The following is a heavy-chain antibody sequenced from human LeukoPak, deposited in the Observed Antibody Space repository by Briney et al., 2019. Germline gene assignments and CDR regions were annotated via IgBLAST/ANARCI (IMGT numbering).Heavy chain of an antibody. CDR3: AKSPSIVVVPAANFGGWFDP. V-gene: IGHV3-23*01. CDR1: GFTFSSYA. D-gene: IGHD2-2*01. Sequence: QPGGSLRLSCAASGFTFSSYAMSWVRQAPGKGLEWVSAISGSGGSTYYADSVKGRFTISRDNSKNTLYLQMNSLRAEDTAVYYCAKSPSIVVVPAANFGGWFDPWGQRTLVTVSS. CDR2: ISGSGGST. J-gene: IGHJ5*02.